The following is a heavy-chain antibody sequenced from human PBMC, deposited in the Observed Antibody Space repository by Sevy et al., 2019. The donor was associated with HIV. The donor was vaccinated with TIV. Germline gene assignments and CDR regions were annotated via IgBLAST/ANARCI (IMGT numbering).Heavy chain of an antibody. CDR2: INAGNGNT. J-gene: IGHJ4*02. V-gene: IGHV1-3*01. CDR3: AKDAGVGSSYFDY. Sequence: ASVKVSCKASGYSFTYSAMQWVRQAPGQGLEWMGWINAGNGNTKYSQKFKGRVTITRDTSARTAYLELSSLRPEDTAVYYCAKDAGVGSSYFDYWGQGTLVTVSS. D-gene: IGHD2-15*01. CDR1: GYSFTYSA.